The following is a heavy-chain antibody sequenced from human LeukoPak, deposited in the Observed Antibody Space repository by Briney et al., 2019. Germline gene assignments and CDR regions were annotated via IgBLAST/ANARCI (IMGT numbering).Heavy chain of an antibody. Sequence: GGSLRLSCAASGFTFSSYAMSWVRQAPGKGLEWVSAISGSGGSTYYADSVKGRFTISRDNSKNTLYLQMNSLRAEDTAVYYCAKAEEERWLQYTFCPIDYWGQGTLVTVSS. CDR2: ISGSGGST. CDR3: AKAEEERWLQYTFCPIDY. CDR1: GFTFSSYA. D-gene: IGHD5-24*01. V-gene: IGHV3-23*01. J-gene: IGHJ4*02.